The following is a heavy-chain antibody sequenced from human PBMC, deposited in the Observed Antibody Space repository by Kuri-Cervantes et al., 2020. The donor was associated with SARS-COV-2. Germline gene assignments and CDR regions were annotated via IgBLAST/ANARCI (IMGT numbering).Heavy chain of an antibody. CDR2: IKQDGSEK. CDR3: ARALFGQLTPSWTIDY. D-gene: IGHD2-2*01. CDR1: GFTFSSYW. J-gene: IGHJ4*02. V-gene: IGHV3-7*02. Sequence: GGSLRLSCAASGFTFSSYWMSWVRQAPGKGLEWVANIKQDGSEKYYVDSVKGRFTISRDNAKNSLYLQMNSLRAEDTAVYYCARALFGQLTPSWTIDYWGQGTLVTVSS.